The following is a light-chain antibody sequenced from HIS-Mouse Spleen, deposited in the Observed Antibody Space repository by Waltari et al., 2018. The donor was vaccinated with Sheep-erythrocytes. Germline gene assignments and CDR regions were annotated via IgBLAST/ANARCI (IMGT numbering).Light chain of an antibody. CDR2: EGS. CDR3: CSYAGSSTPWV. CDR1: SSDVGSYNL. Sequence: QSALTQPRSVSGSPGQSVTISCTGTSSDVGSYNLVSWYQQHPGKAPKLMIYEGSKRPSGVSNLFSGSKSGNTASLTISGLQAEDEADYYCCSYAGSSTPWVFGGGTKLTVL. V-gene: IGLV2-23*01. J-gene: IGLJ3*02.